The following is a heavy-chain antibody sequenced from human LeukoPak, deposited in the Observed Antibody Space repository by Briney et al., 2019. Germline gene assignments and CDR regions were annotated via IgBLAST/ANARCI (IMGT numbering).Heavy chain of an antibody. CDR2: IYTSGST. D-gene: IGHD3-10*01. CDR3: ASQYYYGSGSYHYYYYMDV. J-gene: IGHJ6*03. CDR1: GGSISSGSYY. Sequence: PSETLSLTCTVSGGSISSGSYYWSWIRQPAGKGLEWIGRIYTSGSTNYNPSLKSRVTISVDTSKNQFSLKLSSVTAADTAVYYCASQYYYGSGSYHYYYYMDVWGKGTTVTISS. V-gene: IGHV4-61*02.